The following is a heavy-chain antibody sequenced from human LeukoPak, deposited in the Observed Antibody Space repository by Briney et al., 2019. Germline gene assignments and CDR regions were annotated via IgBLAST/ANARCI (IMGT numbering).Heavy chain of an antibody. CDR2: IYTSGST. CDR1: GGSISSYY. Sequence: SETLSLTCTVSGGSISSYYWSWIRQPAGKGLEWIGRIYTSGSTNYNPSLKSRVTMSVDTSKNQFSLKLSSVTAADTAVYYCARVLGGTIFGVVIPSYMDVRGKGTTVTVSS. D-gene: IGHD3-3*01. J-gene: IGHJ6*03. CDR3: ARVLGGTIFGVVIPSYMDV. V-gene: IGHV4-4*07.